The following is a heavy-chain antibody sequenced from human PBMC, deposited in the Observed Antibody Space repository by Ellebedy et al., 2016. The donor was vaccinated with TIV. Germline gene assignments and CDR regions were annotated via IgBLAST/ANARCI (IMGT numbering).Heavy chain of an antibody. CDR3: ARGAAARRRNYYMDV. CDR1: GGSISSSSYY. Sequence: SETLSLTXTVSGGSISSSSYYWGWIRQPPGKGLEWIGSIYYSGSTYYNPSLKSRVTISVDTSKNQFSLKLSSVTAADTAVYYCARGAAARRRNYYMDVWGKGTTVTVSS. D-gene: IGHD6-6*01. CDR2: IYYSGST. J-gene: IGHJ6*03. V-gene: IGHV4-39*07.